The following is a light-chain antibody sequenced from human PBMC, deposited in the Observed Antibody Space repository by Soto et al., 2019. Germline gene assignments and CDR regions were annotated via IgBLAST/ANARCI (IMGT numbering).Light chain of an antibody. CDR2: DAS. V-gene: IGKV1-5*01. CDR3: QQYNSYNLS. J-gene: IGKJ3*01. Sequence: DIQMTQSPSTLSASVGDRVTITCRASQSISSWLAWYQQKPGKAPKLLIYDASSLESGVPSRFSGSGSGTEFTLTISSLQPDDFATYYCQQYNSYNLSFGPGTKVDIK. CDR1: QSISSW.